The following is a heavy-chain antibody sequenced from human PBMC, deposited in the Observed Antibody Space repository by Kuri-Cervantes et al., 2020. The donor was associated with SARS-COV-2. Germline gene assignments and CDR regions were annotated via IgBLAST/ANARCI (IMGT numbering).Heavy chain of an antibody. V-gene: IGHV4-59*12. J-gene: IGHJ4*02. CDR1: GGSISSYY. D-gene: IGHD2-2*01. CDR3: ARDSPAYCSSTSCYFFDY. CDR2: IYHSGST. Sequence: SETLSLTCTVSGGSISSYYWSWIRQPPGKGLEWIGYIYHSGSTYYNPSLKNRVTISVDRSKNQFSLKLSSVTAADTAVYYCARDSPAYCSSTSCYFFDYWGRGTLVTVSS.